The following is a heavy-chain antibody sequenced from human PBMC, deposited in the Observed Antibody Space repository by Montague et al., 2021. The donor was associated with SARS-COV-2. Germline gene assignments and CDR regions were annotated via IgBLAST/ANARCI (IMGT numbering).Heavy chain of an antibody. CDR3: ASFSAGWSNWYFDL. J-gene: IGHJ2*01. CDR1: SGSITTGY. V-gene: IGHV4-59*01. CDR2: SSHTGGS. D-gene: IGHD6-19*01. Sequence: SETLSLTCAGASGSITTGYWNWIRQPPGRGLEWIGYSSHTGGSNSNPSLTGRATMSLDTSANQFSLRLTSVTTADTAVYYCASFSAGWSNWYFDLWGRGTLVTVSS.